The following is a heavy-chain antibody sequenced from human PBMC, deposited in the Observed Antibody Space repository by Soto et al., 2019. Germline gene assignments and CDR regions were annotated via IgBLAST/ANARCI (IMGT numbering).Heavy chain of an antibody. CDR1: GGSISSGDYY. CDR2: IYYSGST. J-gene: IGHJ5*02. CDR3: ARPDSSSWYHRYNWFDP. V-gene: IGHV4-30-4*01. D-gene: IGHD6-13*01. Sequence: SETLSLTCTVSGGSISSGDYYWSWIRQPPGKGLEWIGYIYYSGSTYYNPSLKSRVTISVDTSKNQFSLKLSSVTAADTAVYYCARPDSSSWYHRYNWFDPWGQGTLVTVSS.